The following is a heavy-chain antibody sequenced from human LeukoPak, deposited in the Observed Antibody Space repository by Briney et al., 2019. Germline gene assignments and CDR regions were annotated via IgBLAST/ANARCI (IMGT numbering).Heavy chain of an antibody. CDR2: ISDSGGST. CDR3: AKDPGPVVGAHDGFDY. J-gene: IGHJ4*02. V-gene: IGHV3-23*01. CDR1: GFTFNNHA. D-gene: IGHD1-26*01. Sequence: PGGSLRLSCAAFGFTFNNHAMSWVRQAPGKGLEWVSTISDSGGSTYYADSVKGRFTITRDTSKDTLYLQMNRLRADDTARYYCAKDPGPVVGAHDGFDYWGQGTLVTVSS.